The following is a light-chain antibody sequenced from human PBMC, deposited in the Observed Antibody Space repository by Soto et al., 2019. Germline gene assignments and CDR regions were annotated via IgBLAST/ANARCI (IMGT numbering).Light chain of an antibody. CDR2: GAS. J-gene: IGKJ1*01. CDR3: QQYGRSGT. CDR1: QSVSSN. Sequence: EIVMTQSPATLYVSPGYIDTIYCRASQSVSSNLAWYQQKPGQAPRLLIYGASNRATGIPDRFSGSGSGTDFTLTISRLEPEDFAVYYCQQYGRSGTFGQGTKVDIK. V-gene: IGKV3-20*01.